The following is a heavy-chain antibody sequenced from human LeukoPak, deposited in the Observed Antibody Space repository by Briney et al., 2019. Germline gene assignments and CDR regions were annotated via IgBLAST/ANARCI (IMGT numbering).Heavy chain of an antibody. CDR3: ARTGKKVATIYDYYGMDV. D-gene: IGHD5-24*01. V-gene: IGHV3-66*02. J-gene: IGHJ6*02. CDR1: GFTVSSNY. CDR2: IYSGGST. Sequence: PGGSLRLSCAASGFTVSSNYMSWVRQAPGKGLEWVSVIYSGGSTYYADSVKGRFTISRDNSKNTLYLQMNSLRAEDTAVYYCARTGKKVATIYDYYGMDVWGQGTTVTVSS.